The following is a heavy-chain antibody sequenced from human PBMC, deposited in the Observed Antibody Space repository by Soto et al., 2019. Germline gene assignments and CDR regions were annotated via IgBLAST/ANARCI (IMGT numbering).Heavy chain of an antibody. J-gene: IGHJ6*02. CDR1: GYTFTRSG. CDR3: AREGLAPYYYYGMDF. V-gene: IGHV1-18*01. CDR2: ISSYNGDT. Sequence: ASVKVSCKASGYTFTRSGISWVRQAPGQGPEWMGWISSYNGDTNYAQTFQGGVTMTTDTSTSTAYMELRSLRSDDTAVYYCAREGLAPYYYYGMDFWGQGTPVTVSS.